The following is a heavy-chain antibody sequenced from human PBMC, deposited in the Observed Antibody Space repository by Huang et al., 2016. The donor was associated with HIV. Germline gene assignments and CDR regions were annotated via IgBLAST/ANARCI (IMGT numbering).Heavy chain of an antibody. V-gene: IGHV4-34*01. CDR1: GGSFSGYY. Sequence: QVQLQQWGAGLLKPSETLSLTCAVYGGSFSGYYWSWLRQPPGKGLEWLGKINHSVSTNYNPSLKSKVTISVDTAKNQFSLKLSSVTAADAAVYYCARGPRIQLWFYSYYFDYWGQGTLVTVSS. D-gene: IGHD5-18*01. J-gene: IGHJ4*02. CDR3: ARGPRIQLWFYSYYFDY. CDR2: INHSVST.